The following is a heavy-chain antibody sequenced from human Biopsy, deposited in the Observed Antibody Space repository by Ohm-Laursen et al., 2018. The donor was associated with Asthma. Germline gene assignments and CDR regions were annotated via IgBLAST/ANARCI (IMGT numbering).Heavy chain of an antibody. CDR3: ASDFPKDYVRYNFQF. Sequence: ASVKVSCKISGYSLTDLFMHWARQAPGQGLEWMGGHDHEEGGTVNARRFQGRVTMTEDTSTDTAYMELSSLSSDDTAVYYCASDFPKDYVRYNFQFWGQGTLVTVSS. CDR2: HDHEEGGT. D-gene: IGHD4-17*01. V-gene: IGHV1-24*01. J-gene: IGHJ4*02. CDR1: GYSLTDLF.